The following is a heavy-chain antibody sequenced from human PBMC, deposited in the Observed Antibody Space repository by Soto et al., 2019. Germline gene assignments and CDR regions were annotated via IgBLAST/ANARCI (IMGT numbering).Heavy chain of an antibody. V-gene: IGHV4-34*01. Sequence: SETLSLTCAVYGGSFSGYYWSWIRQPPGKGLEWIGEINHSGSTNYNPSLKSRVTISVDTSKNQFSLKLSSVTAADTAVYYCARINTVTGFDYWGQGTLVTIS. J-gene: IGHJ4*02. CDR3: ARINTVTGFDY. D-gene: IGHD4-17*01. CDR1: GGSFSGYY. CDR2: INHSGST.